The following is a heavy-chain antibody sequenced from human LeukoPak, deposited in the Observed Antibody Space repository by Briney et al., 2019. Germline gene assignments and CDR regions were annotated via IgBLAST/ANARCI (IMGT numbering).Heavy chain of an antibody. CDR2: ISYDGSNK. J-gene: IGHJ6*04. CDR1: GFTFSSYA. V-gene: IGHV3-30*04. D-gene: IGHD3-10*01. CDR3: ARDYSMVRGAKRVYYYYGMDV. Sequence: AGGSLRLSCAASGFTFSSYAMHWVRQAPGKGLEWVAVISYDGSNKYYADPVKGRFTISRDNSKNTLYLQMNSLRAEDTAVYYCARDYSMVRGAKRVYYYYGMDVWGKGTTVTVSS.